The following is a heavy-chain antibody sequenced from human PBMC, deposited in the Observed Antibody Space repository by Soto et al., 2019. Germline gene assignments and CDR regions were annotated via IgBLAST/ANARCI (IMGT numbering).Heavy chain of an antibody. CDR1: GYTFTGYY. CDR3: ARQVGTGDDAFDF. D-gene: IGHD7-27*01. V-gene: IGHV1-2*04. Sequence: ASVKVSCKASGYTFTGYYMHWVRQAKGQGLEWMGWINPNSGGTNYAQKFQGWVTMTRDTSISTAYMEMSRLRSDDTAVYYCARQVGTGDDAFDFWGQGTMVTVS. J-gene: IGHJ3*01. CDR2: INPNSGGT.